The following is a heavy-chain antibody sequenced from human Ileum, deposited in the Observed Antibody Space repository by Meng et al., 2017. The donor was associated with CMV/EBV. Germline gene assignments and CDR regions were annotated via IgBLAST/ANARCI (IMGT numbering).Heavy chain of an antibody. Sequence: ASVKVSCKASGYTFTGYYMHWVRQAPGQGLEWMGWINPNSGGTNYAQKFQGRVTMTRDTSISTAYMELSRLRSDDTAVYYWAREYCSSTSCLGAFDIWGQGTMVTVSS. D-gene: IGHD2-2*01. CDR3: AREYCSSTSCLGAFDI. CDR2: INPNSGGT. V-gene: IGHV1-2*02. J-gene: IGHJ3*02. CDR1: GYTFTGYY.